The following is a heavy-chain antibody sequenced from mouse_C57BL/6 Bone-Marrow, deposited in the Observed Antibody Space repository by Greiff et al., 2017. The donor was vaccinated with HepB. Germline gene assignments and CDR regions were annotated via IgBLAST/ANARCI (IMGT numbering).Heavy chain of an antibody. D-gene: IGHD1-1*01. Sequence: VQLQQSGAELVRPGASVTLSCKASGYTFTDYEMHWVKQTPVHGLEWIGAIDPEPGGTAYNQKFKGKAILTADKSSSTAYMELLSLTSENSAVDYSTGSWNYEGRSYECYFDYWGQDTTLTVSS. CDR3: TGSWNYEGRSYECYFDY. V-gene: IGHV1-15*01. J-gene: IGHJ2*01. CDR1: GYTFTDYE. CDR2: IDPEPGGT.